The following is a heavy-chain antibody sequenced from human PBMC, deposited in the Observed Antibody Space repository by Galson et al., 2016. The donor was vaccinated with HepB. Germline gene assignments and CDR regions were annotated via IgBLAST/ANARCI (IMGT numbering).Heavy chain of an antibody. CDR3: AKGHHGSGWWDDFDY. D-gene: IGHD6-19*01. V-gene: IGHV3-23*01. CDR2: ISGSGGNT. J-gene: IGHJ4*02. Sequence: SLRLSCAASGFTFNAHAMRWVRQAPGKGLEWVSRISGSGGNTDYADSVRGRFTITRDTSKNTLYLQMNSLRAEDAAVYYCAKGHHGSGWWDDFDYWGQGTLVTVSA. CDR1: GFTFNAHA.